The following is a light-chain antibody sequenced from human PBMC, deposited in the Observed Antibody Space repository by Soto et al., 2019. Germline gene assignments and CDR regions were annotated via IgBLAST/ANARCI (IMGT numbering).Light chain of an antibody. J-gene: IGKJ2*01. V-gene: IGKV3-20*01. CDR3: QQYGSSPES. CDR1: QSVSSGY. Sequence: EIVLTQSPGTQSLSPGQRATLSCRASQSVSSGYLAWYQLRPGQAPRLLIYGASSRDTGIPDRFSGSGSGTDFTLTISRLEPEDFAVYYCQQYGSSPESFGQGTKLEIK. CDR2: GAS.